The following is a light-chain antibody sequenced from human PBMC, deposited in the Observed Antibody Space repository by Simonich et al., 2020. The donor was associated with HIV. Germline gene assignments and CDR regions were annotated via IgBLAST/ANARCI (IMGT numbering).Light chain of an antibody. CDR2: GAS. V-gene: IGKV3D-15*01. J-gene: IGKJ4*01. Sequence: EIVMTQSPATLSVSPGERATLSCRASQSVSGNLAWYQQKPGQAPRLLIYGASTRATGIPDRFSGSGSGTDFTLTISRLEPEDFAVYYCQQRSNWPLTFGGGTKVEIK. CDR1: QSVSGN. CDR3: QQRSNWPLT.